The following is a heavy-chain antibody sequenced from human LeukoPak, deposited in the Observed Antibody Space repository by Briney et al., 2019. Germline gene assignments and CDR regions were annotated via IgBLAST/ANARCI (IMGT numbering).Heavy chain of an antibody. J-gene: IGHJ3*02. CDR2: MNPNSGNT. Sequence: GASVKVSCKASGYTFTSYDINWVRQATGQGLEWMGWMNPNSGNTGYAQKFQGRVTMTRDTSISTAYMELSRLRSDDTAVYYCARVLPYYYDSSGYAFDIWGQGTMVTVSS. CDR3: ARVLPYYYDSSGYAFDI. CDR1: GYTFTSYD. V-gene: IGHV1-8*01. D-gene: IGHD3-22*01.